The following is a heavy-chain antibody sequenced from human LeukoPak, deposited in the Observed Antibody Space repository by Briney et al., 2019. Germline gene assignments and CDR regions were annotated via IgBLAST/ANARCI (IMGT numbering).Heavy chain of an antibody. CDR3: AREQLWSGPNRFDS. Sequence: SQTLSLTCGISGDSVSSKSGGWNWIRQSPSRGLEWLGRTYYTPKWYNEYAVSMKSRITINSDTSKNQLPLHLDSVTPEDTAVYYCAREQLWSGPNRFDSWGQGTLVTVSS. CDR2: TYYTPKWYN. J-gene: IGHJ5*01. V-gene: IGHV6-1*01. D-gene: IGHD3-10*02. CDR1: GDSVSSKSGG.